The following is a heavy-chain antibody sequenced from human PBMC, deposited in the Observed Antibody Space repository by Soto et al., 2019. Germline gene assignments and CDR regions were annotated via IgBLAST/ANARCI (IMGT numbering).Heavy chain of an antibody. J-gene: IGHJ6*02. V-gene: IGHV3-15*07. CDR1: GFTFSNAW. D-gene: IGHD3-22*01. CDR2: IKSKTDGGTT. CDR3: TTGSSGYYYYYYGMDV. Sequence: GGSLRLSCAASGFTFSNAWMNWVRQAPGKGLEWVGRIKSKTDGGTTDYAAPVKGRFTIPRDDSKNTLYLQMNSLKTEDTAVYYCTTGSSGYYYYYYGMDVWGQGTTVTVSS.